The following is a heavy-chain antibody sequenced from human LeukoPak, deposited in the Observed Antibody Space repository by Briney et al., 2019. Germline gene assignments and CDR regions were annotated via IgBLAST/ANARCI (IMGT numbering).Heavy chain of an antibody. CDR1: GYTFTSYY. D-gene: IGHD1-14*01. CDR2: INPSGGSA. CDR3: ARDYKERDAFDI. J-gene: IGHJ3*02. V-gene: IGHV1-46*01. Sequence: ASVKVSCKASGYTFTSYYMHWVRQAPGQGLEWMGIINPSGGSASYAQKFQGRVTMTRDTSTSTVYMELSSLRSEDTAVYYCARDYKERDAFDIWGQGTMVTVSS.